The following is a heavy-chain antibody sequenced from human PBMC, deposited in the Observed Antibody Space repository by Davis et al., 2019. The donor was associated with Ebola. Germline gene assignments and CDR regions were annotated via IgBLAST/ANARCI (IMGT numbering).Heavy chain of an antibody. Sequence: YWSWIRQPPGKGLEWMGIIYPGDSDTRYSPSFQGQVTISADKSISTAYLQWSSLKASDTAMYYCARHLRGYSHNWFDPWGQGTLVTVSS. V-gene: IGHV5-51*01. CDR3: ARHLRGYSHNWFDP. D-gene: IGHD6-13*01. J-gene: IGHJ5*02. CDR1: YW. CDR2: IYPGDSDT.